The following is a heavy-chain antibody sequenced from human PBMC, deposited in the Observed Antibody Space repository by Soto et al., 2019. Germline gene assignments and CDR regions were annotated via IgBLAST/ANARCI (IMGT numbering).Heavy chain of an antibody. CDR2: IYHSGST. J-gene: IGHJ4*02. Sequence: QLQLQESGSGLVKPSQTLSLTCAVSGGSISSGGSFWSWIRQPPGKGLEWIGYIYHSGSTYYNPSLNSRVTISVYRSKNQFSLKLSSVTAADTAVYYCAGGIAARPLGYWGQGTLVTVSS. D-gene: IGHD6-6*01. CDR1: GGSISSGGSF. CDR3: AGGIAARPLGY. V-gene: IGHV4-30-2*01.